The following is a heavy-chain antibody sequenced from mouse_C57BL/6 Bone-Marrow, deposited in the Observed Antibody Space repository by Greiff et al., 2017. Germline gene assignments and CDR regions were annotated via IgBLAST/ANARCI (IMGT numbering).Heavy chain of an antibody. CDR3: ARSLYYSNLAWFAY. Sequence: LQESGAELVKPGASVKISCKASGYAFSSYWMNWVKQRPGKGLEWIGQLYPGDGDTNYNGKFKGKATLTADKSSSPAYMQLSSLTSEDSAVYFCARSLYYSNLAWFAYWGQGTLVTVSA. D-gene: IGHD2-5*01. V-gene: IGHV1-80*01. CDR1: GYAFSSYW. J-gene: IGHJ3*01. CDR2: LYPGDGDT.